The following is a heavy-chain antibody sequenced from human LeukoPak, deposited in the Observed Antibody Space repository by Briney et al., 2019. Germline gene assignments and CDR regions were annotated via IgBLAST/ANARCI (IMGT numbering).Heavy chain of an antibody. CDR1: GFTFSSYD. CDR3: ARITMVRGVIMDY. D-gene: IGHD3-10*01. CDR2: IKQDGSEK. V-gene: IGHV3-7*03. Sequence: GGSLRLSCAASGFTFSSYDMHWVRQAPGKGLEWVANIKQDGSEKYYVDSVKGRFTISRDNAKNSLYLQMNSLRAEDTAVYYCARITMVRGVIMDYWGQGTLVTVSS. J-gene: IGHJ4*02.